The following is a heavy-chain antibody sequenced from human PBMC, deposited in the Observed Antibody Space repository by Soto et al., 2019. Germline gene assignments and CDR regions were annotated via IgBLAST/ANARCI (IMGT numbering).Heavy chain of an antibody. CDR3: TTDSSSWAYYYYYGMDV. V-gene: IGHV3-15*01. CDR2: IKSKTDDGTT. J-gene: IGHJ6*02. D-gene: IGHD2-2*01. CDR1: GFTFSNAW. Sequence: GGSLRLSCTVSGFTFSNAWMTWVRQAPGKGLEWVGRIKSKTDDGTTDYAAPVKGGFTISRDDSRNTLYLQTNSLKTEDTAVYYCTTDSSSWAYYYYYGMDVWGQGTTVTVSS.